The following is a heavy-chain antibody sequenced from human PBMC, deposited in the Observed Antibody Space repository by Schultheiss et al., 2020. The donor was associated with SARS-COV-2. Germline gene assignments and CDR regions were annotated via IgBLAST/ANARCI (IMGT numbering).Heavy chain of an antibody. Sequence: ASVKVSCKASGYTFTSYYMHWVRQAPGQGLEWMGIINPSGGSTSYAQKFQGRVTMTRDTSTSTVYMELSSLRSEDTAVYYCARSGHMTTVTFSAFDIWGQGTMFTVSS. CDR3: ARSGHMTTVTFSAFDI. V-gene: IGHV1-46*01. CDR1: GYTFTSYY. J-gene: IGHJ3*02. CDR2: INPSGGST. D-gene: IGHD4-17*01.